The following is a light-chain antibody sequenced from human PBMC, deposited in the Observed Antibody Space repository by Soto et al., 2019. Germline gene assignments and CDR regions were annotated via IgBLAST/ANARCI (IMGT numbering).Light chain of an antibody. Sequence: QSVLTQPPSVSGSPGQSVTISCTGTSSDVGSYNRVSWYQQPPGTAPKLMIYEVSNRPSGVPDRSSGSKSGSTASLTISGLQAEDEADYYCSSYTSSSTYVFGTGTKVTVL. V-gene: IGLV2-18*02. J-gene: IGLJ1*01. CDR1: SSDVGSYNR. CDR2: EVS. CDR3: SSYTSSSTYV.